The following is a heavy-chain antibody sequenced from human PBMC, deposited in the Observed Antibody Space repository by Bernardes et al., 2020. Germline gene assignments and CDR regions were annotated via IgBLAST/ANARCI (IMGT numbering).Heavy chain of an antibody. V-gene: IGHV1-69*13. J-gene: IGHJ4*02. D-gene: IGHD6-13*01. CDR1: GGTFSSYA. CDR3: ARDRVQYSSSPGFDY. Sequence: SVKVSCKASGGTFSSYAISWVRQAPGQGLEWMGGIIPIFGTANYAQKFQGRVTITADESTSTAYMELSSLRSEDTAVYYCARDRVQYSSSPGFDYWGQGTLVTVSS. CDR2: IIPIFGTA.